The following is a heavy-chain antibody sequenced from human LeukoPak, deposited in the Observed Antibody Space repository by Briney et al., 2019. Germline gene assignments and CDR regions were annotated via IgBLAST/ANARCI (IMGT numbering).Heavy chain of an antibody. D-gene: IGHD3-9*01. J-gene: IGHJ4*02. CDR2: IYYSGST. CDR3: ARGVSWYDILTGYYRYFDY. V-gene: IGHV4-30-4*01. CDR1: GGSISSGDYY. Sequence: PSQTLSLTCTVSGGSISSGDYYWSWIRQPPGMGLEWIGYIYYSGSTYYNPSLKSRVTISVDTSKNQFSLKLSSVTAADTAVYYCARGVSWYDILTGYYRYFDYWGQGTLVTVSS.